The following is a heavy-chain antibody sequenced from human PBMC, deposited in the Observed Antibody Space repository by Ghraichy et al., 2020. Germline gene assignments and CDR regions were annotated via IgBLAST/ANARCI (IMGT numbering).Heavy chain of an antibody. CDR3: ARGNYYGSGSYLYYYYGMDV. V-gene: IGHV4-34*01. J-gene: IGHJ6*02. D-gene: IGHD3-10*01. CDR1: GGSFSGYY. CDR2: INHSGST. Sequence: SETLSLTCAVYGGSFSGYYWSWIRQPPGKGLEWIGEINHSGSTNYNPSLKSRVTISVDTSKNQFSLKLSSVTAADTAVYYCARGNYYGSGSYLYYYYGMDVWGQGTTVTVSS.